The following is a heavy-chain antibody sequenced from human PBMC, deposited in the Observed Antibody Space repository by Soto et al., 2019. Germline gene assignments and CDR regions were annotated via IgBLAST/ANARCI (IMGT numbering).Heavy chain of an antibody. J-gene: IGHJ6*02. Sequence: QVQLVQSGAEVKKPGASVKVSCKASGYTFTSYAMHWVRQAPGQRLEWMGWINAGNGNTKYSQKFQGRVTITRDTSASTAYMELRSLRSEDTAVYYCAREGSKGYCSGGSCYYYYYYGMDVWGQGTTVTVSS. V-gene: IGHV1-3*01. CDR3: AREGSKGYCSGGSCYYYYYYGMDV. CDR1: GYTFTSYA. D-gene: IGHD2-15*01. CDR2: INAGNGNT.